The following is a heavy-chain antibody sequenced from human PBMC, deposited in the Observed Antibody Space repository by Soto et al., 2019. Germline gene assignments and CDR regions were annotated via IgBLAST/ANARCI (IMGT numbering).Heavy chain of an antibody. J-gene: IGHJ4*02. V-gene: IGHV2-70*04. CDR1: GFSLSSKGMR. D-gene: IGHD4-17*01. CDR3: ARSPGGFTVATYFFDY. Sequence: ASGPALVNPXQTLTLTCTFSGFSLSSKGMRVSWIRQPPGKALEWLARIDWDDDKFYSPSLRTRLTISKDTSKNQVVLTMTNVDPKDTATYYCARSPGGFTVATYFFDYWGQGTLVTVSS. CDR2: IDWDDDK.